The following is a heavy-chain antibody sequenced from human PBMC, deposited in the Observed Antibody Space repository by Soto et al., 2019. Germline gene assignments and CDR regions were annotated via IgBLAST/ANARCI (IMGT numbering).Heavy chain of an antibody. D-gene: IGHD2-21*02. CDR3: SRPNQGDYAFDI. CDR2: IYNSGNT. Sequence: PSETLSLTCPVSDVSISSHYWSWIRQPPGKALEWIGYIYNSGNTYYNPSLESRVTISVETSKNQISLKLRSVTAADTAVYYCSRPNQGDYAFDIWGPGTLVTVSS. J-gene: IGHJ3*02. CDR1: DVSISSHY. V-gene: IGHV4-59*11.